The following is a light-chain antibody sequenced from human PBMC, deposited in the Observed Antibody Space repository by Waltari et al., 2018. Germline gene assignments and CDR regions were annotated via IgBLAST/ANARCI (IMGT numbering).Light chain of an antibody. CDR2: KTS. CDR3: LQYSSSPYS. J-gene: IGKJ2*03. V-gene: IGKV1-12*01. CDR1: QSFSSW. Sequence: DIQMTQSPSSLSASVGDTVTITCRASQSFSSWLAWYQHKPGKAPKLLIYKTSSFQSGVPSRFSGSGSGTDFTLTISSLQPEDFSTYYCLQYSSSPYSFGQGTKVEIK.